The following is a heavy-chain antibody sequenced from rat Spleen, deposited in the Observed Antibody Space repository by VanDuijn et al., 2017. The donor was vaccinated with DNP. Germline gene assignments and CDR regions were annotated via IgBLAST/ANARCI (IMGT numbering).Heavy chain of an antibody. CDR3: VRWNSGHFDD. CDR2: ISFDGSGA. Sequence: EEQLVESGGGLVQPGRSLKLSCAASGFTFSDYNMAWVRQAPKKGLEWVATISFDGSGAIYRDSVQGRFTVSRDNVKSTLYLQMNSLRSEDMATYYCVRWNSGHFDDWGQGVMVTVSS. V-gene: IGHV5-7*01. D-gene: IGHD4-3*01. CDR1: GFTFSDYN. J-gene: IGHJ2*01.